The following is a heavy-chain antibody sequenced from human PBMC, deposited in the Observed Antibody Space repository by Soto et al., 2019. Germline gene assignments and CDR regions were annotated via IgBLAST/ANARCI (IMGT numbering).Heavy chain of an antibody. J-gene: IGHJ5*02. V-gene: IGHV6-1*01. CDR2: TYYRSRFFS. D-gene: IGHD3-10*01. CDR1: GDSVSSYSAA. CDR3: VRDRYSSSGWFDP. Sequence: SQTLSLTCAISGDSVSSYSAAWNWIRQSPSGGLEWLGRTYYRSRFFSDYAESVKSRIIINPDTSRNQFSLQLKSVTPEDTAVYYCVRDRYSSSGWFDPWGQGTPVTVSS.